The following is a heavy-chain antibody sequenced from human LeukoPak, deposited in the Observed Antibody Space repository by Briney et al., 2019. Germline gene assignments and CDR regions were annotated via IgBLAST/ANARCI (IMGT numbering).Heavy chain of an antibody. V-gene: IGHV3-7*03. D-gene: IGHD1-14*01. CDR1: GFTFSNYW. CDR2: IKQDGSEK. J-gene: IGHJ6*03. CDR3: AKDRAEGDFFYYMDV. Sequence: GGSLRLSCAASGFTFSNYWMNWVRQAPGKGLEWVANIKQDGSEKYYVDSVKGRFTISRDNAKNFLYLEMNSLRAEDTALYYCAKDRAEGDFFYYMDVWGKGTTVTVSS.